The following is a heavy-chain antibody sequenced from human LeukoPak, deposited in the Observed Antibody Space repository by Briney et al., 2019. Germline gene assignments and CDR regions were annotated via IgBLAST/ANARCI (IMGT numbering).Heavy chain of an antibody. Sequence: GGSLRLSCAASGFTFSDYYMSWIRQAPWKGLEWVSYISSSGSTIYYADSVKGRFTISRDDAKNSLYLQMNSLRAEDTAVYYCARDIFDDRAVAGGDAFDIWGQGTMVTVSS. CDR2: ISSSGSTI. V-gene: IGHV3-11*04. J-gene: IGHJ3*02. CDR1: GFTFSDYY. D-gene: IGHD6-19*01. CDR3: ARDIFDDRAVAGGDAFDI.